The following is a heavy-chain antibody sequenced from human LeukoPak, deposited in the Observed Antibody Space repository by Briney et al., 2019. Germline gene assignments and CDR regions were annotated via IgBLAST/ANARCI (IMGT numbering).Heavy chain of an antibody. J-gene: IGHJ6*03. Sequence: PGGSLRLSCAASGFTFSSYAMHWVRQAPGKGLEWVSSINSRSSYIYYSDSVRGRFTISRDNAKNSLYLQMSSLRAEDTAVYYCARYGDYGTRSSIYYMDVWGKGTTVIVSS. CDR2: INSRSSYI. V-gene: IGHV3-21*01. D-gene: IGHD4-17*01. CDR1: GFTFSSYA. CDR3: ARYGDYGTRSSIYYMDV.